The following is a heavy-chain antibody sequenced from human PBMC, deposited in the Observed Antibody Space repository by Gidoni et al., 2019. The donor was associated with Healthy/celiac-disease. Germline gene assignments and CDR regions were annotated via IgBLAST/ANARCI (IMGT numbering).Heavy chain of an antibody. D-gene: IGHD5-12*01. Sequence: EVQLVESGGGLVQPGGSLRLSCAASGFTVSSNYMSWVRQAPGKGLVWVSVIYSGGSTYYADSVKGRFTISRDNSKNTLYLQMNSLRAEDTAVYYCARGMRSGYDRRDYWGQGTLVTVSS. V-gene: IGHV3-66*02. CDR2: IYSGGST. J-gene: IGHJ4*02. CDR3: ARGMRSGYDRRDY. CDR1: GFTVSSNY.